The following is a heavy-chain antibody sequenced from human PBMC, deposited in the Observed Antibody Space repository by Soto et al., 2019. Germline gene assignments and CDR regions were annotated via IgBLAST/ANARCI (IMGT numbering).Heavy chain of an antibody. J-gene: IGHJ4*02. CDR1: GGSISSYY. CDR3: ASALSRGWYVR. Sequence: QVQLQESGPGLVKPSETLSLTCTVSGGSISSYYWSWIRQPPGKGLEWIGYIYYSGSTNYNPSLKSXXTXSXXTSKNQCSLKLSSGTAADTAVYYCASALSRGWYVRWGQGTLVTVSS. D-gene: IGHD6-19*01. CDR2: IYYSGST. V-gene: IGHV4-59*08.